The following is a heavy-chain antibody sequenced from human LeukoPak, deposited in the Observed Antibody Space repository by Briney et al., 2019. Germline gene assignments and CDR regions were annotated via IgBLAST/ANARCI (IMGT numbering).Heavy chain of an antibody. J-gene: IGHJ4*02. CDR1: GYTFTSYY. V-gene: IGHV1-46*01. CDR2: INPTGGST. D-gene: IGHD5-24*01. Sequence: GASVKVSCKASGYTFTSYYMHWVRQAPGQGLEWMGLINPTGGSTSYAQKFQGRVTMTRDMSTSTVYMELSSLRSEDTAAYYCAREASVEMATIFDYWGQGTLVTVPS. CDR3: AREASVEMATIFDY.